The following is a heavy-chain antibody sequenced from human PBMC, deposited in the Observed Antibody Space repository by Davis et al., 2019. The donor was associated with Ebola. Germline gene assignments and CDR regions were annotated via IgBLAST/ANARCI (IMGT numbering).Heavy chain of an antibody. J-gene: IGHJ6*02. D-gene: IGHD4-11*01. Sequence: GESLKISCAASGFTVSSNYMSWVRQAPGKGLEWVSSISSSSSYIYYADSVKGRFTISRDNAKNSLYLQMNSLRAEDTAVYYCAREGPYSNYEVYYYYGMDVWGQGTTVTVSS. CDR2: ISSSSSYI. CDR1: GFTVSSNY. CDR3: AREGPYSNYEVYYYYGMDV. V-gene: IGHV3-21*01.